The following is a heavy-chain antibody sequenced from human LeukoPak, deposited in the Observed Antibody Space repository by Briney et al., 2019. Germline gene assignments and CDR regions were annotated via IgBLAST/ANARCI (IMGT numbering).Heavy chain of an antibody. CDR2: ISGSGGST. CDR3: AKGSRWFGAYYYYYYMDV. D-gene: IGHD3-10*01. CDR1: GFTFSSYA. J-gene: IGHJ6*03. V-gene: IGHV3-23*01. Sequence: GGSLRLSCAASGFTFSSYAMSWVRQAPGKGLEWVSAISGSGGSTYYADSVKGRFTISRDNSKNTLYLQMNSLRAEDTAVYYCAKGSRWFGAYYYYYYMDVWGKGTTVTVSS.